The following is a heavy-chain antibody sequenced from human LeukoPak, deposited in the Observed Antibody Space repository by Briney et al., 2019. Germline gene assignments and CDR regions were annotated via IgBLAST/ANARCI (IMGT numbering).Heavy chain of an antibody. D-gene: IGHD3-22*01. Sequence: ASVKVSCKASGYTFTSYDINWVRQATGQGLEWMGWMNPNSGNTGYAQKFRGRVTMTRNTSISTAYMELSSLRSEDTAVYYCARVYYYDSSGQVGYWGQGTLVTVSS. CDR2: MNPNSGNT. V-gene: IGHV1-8*01. J-gene: IGHJ4*02. CDR3: ARVYYYDSSGQVGY. CDR1: GYTFTSYD.